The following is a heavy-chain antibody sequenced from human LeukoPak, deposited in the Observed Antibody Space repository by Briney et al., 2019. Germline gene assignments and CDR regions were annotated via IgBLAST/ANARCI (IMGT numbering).Heavy chain of an antibody. D-gene: IGHD4-17*01. V-gene: IGHV1-18*01. Sequence: ASVKVSCKASGYTFTNYVITWVRQAPGQGLEWMGWIRAYNGNTNYAQKLQGRVTMTTDTSTSTAYMELGSLRSDDTAVYYCARGFYGDHLDYWGQGTLVTVSS. J-gene: IGHJ4*02. CDR1: GYTFTNYV. CDR2: IRAYNGNT. CDR3: ARGFYGDHLDY.